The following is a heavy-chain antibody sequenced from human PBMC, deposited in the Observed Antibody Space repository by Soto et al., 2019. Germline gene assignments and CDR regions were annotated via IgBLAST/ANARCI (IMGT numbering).Heavy chain of an antibody. Sequence: SETLSLTCNVSGGPIKTGDYYWNWIRQPPGKGLEWIGYVFYSGATNHSPSLKSRAAISMDTSKNQFSLSLTSVTAADTAVYYCARAGFSYGHLLFWGQGIRVTVSS. D-gene: IGHD3-10*01. CDR1: GGPIKTGDYY. CDR3: ARAGFSYGHLLF. CDR2: VFYSGAT. V-gene: IGHV4-30-4*01. J-gene: IGHJ4*02.